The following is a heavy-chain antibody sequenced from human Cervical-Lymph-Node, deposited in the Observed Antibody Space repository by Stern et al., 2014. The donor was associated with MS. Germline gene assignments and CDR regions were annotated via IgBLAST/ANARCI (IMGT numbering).Heavy chain of an antibody. J-gene: IGHJ3*02. CDR3: AKDRAAAGPDAFDI. CDR1: GFTFDDYA. Sequence: VQLVQSGGGLVQPGRALRLSCAASGFTFDDYAMHWVRQAPGKGLEWVSGISWNSGSIDYADSVKGRFTISRDNTKNSLYLHMNSLRTEDTALYYCAKDRAAAGPDAFDIWGQGTMVTVSS. V-gene: IGHV3-9*01. D-gene: IGHD6-13*01. CDR2: ISWNSGSI.